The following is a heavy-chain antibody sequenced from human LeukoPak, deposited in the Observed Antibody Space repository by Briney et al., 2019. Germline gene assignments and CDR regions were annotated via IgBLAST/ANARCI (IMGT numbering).Heavy chain of an antibody. D-gene: IGHD3-3*01. Sequence: PSETLSLTCAVYGGSFSGYYWSWIRQPPGKGLEWIGEINHSGSTNYNPSLKSRVTISVDTSKNQFSLKLSSVTAADTAVYYCARSPYVMIFGVVMIDAFDIWGQGTMVTVSS. V-gene: IGHV4-34*01. CDR2: INHSGST. J-gene: IGHJ3*02. CDR3: ARSPYVMIFGVVMIDAFDI. CDR1: GGSFSGYY.